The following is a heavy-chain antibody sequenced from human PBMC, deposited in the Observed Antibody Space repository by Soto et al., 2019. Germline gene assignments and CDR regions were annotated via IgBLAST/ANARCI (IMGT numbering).Heavy chain of an antibody. J-gene: IGHJ4*02. V-gene: IGHV3-23*01. CDR3: TKGQNSGTYRFYFDY. Sequence: GGSLRLSCAASGITLSSYAMSWVRQAPGKGPEWVSGISASGGSTSYADSVKGRFTISRDNSKNTLYLQMNSLRADDTAVYHCTKGQNSGTYRFYFDYWGQGALVTVSS. CDR2: ISASGGST. D-gene: IGHD1-26*01. CDR1: GITLSSYA.